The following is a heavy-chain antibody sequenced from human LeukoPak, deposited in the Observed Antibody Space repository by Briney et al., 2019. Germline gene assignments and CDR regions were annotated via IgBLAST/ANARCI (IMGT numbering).Heavy chain of an antibody. D-gene: IGHD3-16*02. J-gene: IGHJ3*02. CDR3: ARVGGIYDYVWGSYRHDPFEI. Sequence: SETLSLTCTLSGGSISSYYWSWIRQPPGKGLEWIGYISYSGSTNFNPSLKSRVTISVDTSRNQFSLKLSSVTAADTAVYYCARVGGIYDYVWGSYRHDPFEIWGQGTMVTVSS. CDR2: ISYSGST. V-gene: IGHV4-59*01. CDR1: GGSISSYY.